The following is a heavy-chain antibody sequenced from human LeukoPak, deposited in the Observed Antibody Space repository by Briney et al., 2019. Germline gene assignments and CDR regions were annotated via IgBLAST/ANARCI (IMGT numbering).Heavy chain of an antibody. J-gene: IGHJ4*02. Sequence: GGSLRLSCAASGFTFSSYDMHWVRQATGKGLEWVSGIGTAGDTFYPGSVKGRFTISRENAKNSLYLQMNSLRAGDTAVYYCTRGIYGSGSPFDYWGQGTLVAVSS. V-gene: IGHV3-13*01. CDR2: IGTAGDT. CDR3: TRGIYGSGSPFDY. CDR1: GFTFSSYD. D-gene: IGHD3-10*01.